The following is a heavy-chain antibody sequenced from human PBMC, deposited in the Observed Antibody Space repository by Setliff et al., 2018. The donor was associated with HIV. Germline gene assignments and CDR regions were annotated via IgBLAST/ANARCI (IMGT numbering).Heavy chain of an antibody. Sequence: GESLKISCRASGYDFTRYWIGWVRQMPGKGLEWMGIIYPGDFDTRYSPSLQGQVTISADKSISTASLQWNSLKASDTAMYYCATHTGNFHLHAFDIWGQGTTVTVSS. CDR3: ATHTGNFHLHAFDI. CDR2: IYPGDFDT. CDR1: GYDFTRYW. D-gene: IGHD1-26*01. J-gene: IGHJ3*02. V-gene: IGHV5-51*01.